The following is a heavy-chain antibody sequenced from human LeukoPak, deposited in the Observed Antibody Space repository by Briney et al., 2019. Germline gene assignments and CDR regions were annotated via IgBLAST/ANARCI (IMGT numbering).Heavy chain of an antibody. D-gene: IGHD7-27*01. V-gene: IGHV4-59*01. CDR3: AKSPSWGSGLDAFDI. CDR2: IYYTGST. J-gene: IGHJ3*02. Sequence: PSETLSLTCTVSGGSISNYYWSWIRQPPGKGLECIGYIYYTGSTKYNPSLKSRVTLSVDSSKTQFSLKLNSVTAADTAVYYCAKSPSWGSGLDAFDIWGQGTMVTVSS. CDR1: GGSISNYY.